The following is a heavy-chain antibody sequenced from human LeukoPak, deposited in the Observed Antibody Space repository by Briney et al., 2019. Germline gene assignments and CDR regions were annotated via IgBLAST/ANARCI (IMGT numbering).Heavy chain of an antibody. D-gene: IGHD3-10*01. CDR1: GGTFSSYA. V-gene: IGHV1-69*04. CDR3: ARDPGFLWFGELLAFDAFDI. Sequence: SVKVSCKASGGTFSSYAISWVRQAPGQGLEWMGRIIPILGIANYAQKFQGRVTITADRSTSTAYMELSSLRSEDTAVYYCARDPGFLWFGELLAFDAFDIWGQGTMVSVSS. CDR2: IIPILGIA. J-gene: IGHJ3*02.